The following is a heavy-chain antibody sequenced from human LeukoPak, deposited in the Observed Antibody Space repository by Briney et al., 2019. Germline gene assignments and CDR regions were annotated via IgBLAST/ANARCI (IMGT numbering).Heavy chain of an antibody. CDR3: FSYSSGWYVNY. Sequence: GGPLRLSCAASGFTVSSNYMSWVRQAPGKGLEWVSVIYSGGSTYYADSVKGRFTISRDNSKNTLYLQMNSLRAEDTAVYYCFSYSSGWYVNYWGQGTLVTVSS. CDR1: GFTVSSNY. V-gene: IGHV3-53*05. J-gene: IGHJ4*02. D-gene: IGHD6-19*01. CDR2: IYSGGST.